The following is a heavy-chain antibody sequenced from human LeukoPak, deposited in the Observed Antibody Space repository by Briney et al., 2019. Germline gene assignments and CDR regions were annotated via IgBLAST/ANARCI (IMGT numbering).Heavy chain of an antibody. CDR3: ARRAGAYSHPYDY. Sequence: GGSLRLSCTVSGFTVSSNSMSWVRQAPGKGLEWVSFIYSDNTHHSDSVKGRFTISRDNSKNTLYLQMNSLRAEDTAVYYCARRAGAYSHPYDYWGQGTLVTVPS. CDR1: GFTVSSNS. J-gene: IGHJ4*02. D-gene: IGHD4/OR15-4a*01. CDR2: IYSDNT. V-gene: IGHV3-53*01.